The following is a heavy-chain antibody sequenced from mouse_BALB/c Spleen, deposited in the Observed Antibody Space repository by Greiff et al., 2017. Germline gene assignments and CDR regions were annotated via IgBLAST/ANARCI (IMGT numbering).Heavy chain of an antibody. J-gene: IGHJ4*01. CDR3: AWVLTAMDY. Sequence: EVQVVESGGGLVQPGGSRKLSCAASGFTFSSFGMHWVRQAPEKGLEWVAYISSGSSTIYYADTVKGRFTISRDNPKNTLFLQMTSLRSEDTAMYYCAWVLTAMDYWGQGTSVTVSS. CDR1: GFTFSSFG. D-gene: IGHD2-12*01. CDR2: ISSGSSTI. V-gene: IGHV5-17*02.